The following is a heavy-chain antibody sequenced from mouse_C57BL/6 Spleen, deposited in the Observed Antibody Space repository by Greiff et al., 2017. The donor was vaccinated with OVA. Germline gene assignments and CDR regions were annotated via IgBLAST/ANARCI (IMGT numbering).Heavy chain of an antibody. CDR3: ARSSPADYFDY. V-gene: IGHV1-18*01. CDR1: GYTFTDYN. Sequence: VQLQQSGPELVKPGASVKIPCKASGYTFTDYNMDWVKQSHGKSLEWIGDINPNNGGTIYNQKFKGKATLTVDKSSSTAYMELRSLTSEDTAVYYCARSSPADYFDYWGQGTTLTVSS. J-gene: IGHJ2*01. CDR2: INPNNGGT.